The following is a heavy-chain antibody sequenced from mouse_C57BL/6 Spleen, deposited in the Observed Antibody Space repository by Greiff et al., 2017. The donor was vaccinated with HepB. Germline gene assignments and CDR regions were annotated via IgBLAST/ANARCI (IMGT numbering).Heavy chain of an antibody. Sequence: EVNVVESGGGLVKPGGSLKLSCAASGFTFSDYGMHWVRQAPEKGLEWVAYISSGSSTIYYADTVKGRFTISRDNAKNTLFLQMTSLRSEDTAMYYCARITTVVGGYFDVWGTGTTVTVSS. J-gene: IGHJ1*03. CDR2: ISSGSSTI. CDR1: GFTFSDYG. D-gene: IGHD1-1*01. CDR3: ARITTVVGGYFDV. V-gene: IGHV5-17*01.